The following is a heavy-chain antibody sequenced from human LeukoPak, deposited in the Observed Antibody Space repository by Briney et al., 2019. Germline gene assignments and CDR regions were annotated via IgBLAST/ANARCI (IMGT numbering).Heavy chain of an antibody. CDR2: ISWNSGSI. CDR3: AKEGGDYVSLDY. D-gene: IGHD4-17*01. CDR1: GFTFDDYA. Sequence: GGSLRLSCAASGFTFDDYAMHWVRQAPGKGLEWVSGISWNSGSIGYADSVKGRFTISRDNSKNTLYLQMNSLRAEDTAVYYCAKEGGDYVSLDYWGQGTLVTVSS. J-gene: IGHJ4*02. V-gene: IGHV3-9*01.